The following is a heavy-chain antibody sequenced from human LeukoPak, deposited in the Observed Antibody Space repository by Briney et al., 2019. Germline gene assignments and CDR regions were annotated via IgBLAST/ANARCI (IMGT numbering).Heavy chain of an antibody. CDR3: AIGGHYHDSGGYKEYFQH. D-gene: IGHD3-22*01. CDR1: GFSFTSYW. Sequence: GESLKISCKGSGFSFTSYWIGWVRQMPGKGLEWMGIIYPGDSNTRYSPSFQGQVTISADKSISTAYLQWSGLKASDTAMYYCAIGGHYHDSGGYKEYFQHWGQGTLVTVSS. V-gene: IGHV5-51*01. CDR2: IYPGDSNT. J-gene: IGHJ1*01.